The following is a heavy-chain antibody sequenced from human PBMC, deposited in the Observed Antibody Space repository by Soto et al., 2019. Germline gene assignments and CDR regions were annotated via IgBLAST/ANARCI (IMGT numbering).Heavy chain of an antibody. CDR3: ARVHCSGGSCYSTYGMDV. V-gene: IGHV5-10-1*01. J-gene: IGHJ6*02. CDR1: GYSFTNYW. D-gene: IGHD2-15*01. CDR2: IDPSDSYT. Sequence: PGESLKISCKGSGYSFTNYWISWVRQMPGKGLEWMGRIDPSDSYTNFSPSFQGHVTISADKSISTAYLQWSSLKASDTAMYYCARVHCSGGSCYSTYGMDVWGQGTTVTVSS.